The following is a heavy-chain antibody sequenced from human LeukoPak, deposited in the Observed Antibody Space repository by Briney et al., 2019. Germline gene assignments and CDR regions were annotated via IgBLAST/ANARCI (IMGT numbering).Heavy chain of an antibody. J-gene: IGHJ4*02. V-gene: IGHV3-66*01. CDR2: IYSGGTT. D-gene: IGHD4-17*01. CDR3: ASKLTSGY. Sequence: GGSLRLSCVVSRFTVTSNYMSWVRQAPGKGLGWVSVIYSGGTTNYADSVKGRFTVYRDNSKNTLYLQMNSLRAEDTAVYYCASKLTSGYWGQGTLVTVSS. CDR1: RFTVTSNY.